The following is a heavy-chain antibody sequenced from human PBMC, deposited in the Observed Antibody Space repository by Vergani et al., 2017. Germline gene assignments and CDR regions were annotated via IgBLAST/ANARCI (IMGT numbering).Heavy chain of an antibody. CDR3: ARDVTTVTTSYFGDWFDP. V-gene: IGHV4-38-2*02. CDR2: IYHSGST. J-gene: IGHJ5*02. CDR1: GYSISSGYY. Sequence: QVQLQESGPGLVKPSETLSLTCTVSGYSISSGYYWGWIRQPPGKGLEWMGSIYHSGSTYYNPSLQSRVTISVDTSKNQFSLKLSSVTAADTAVYYCARDVTTVTTSYFGDWFDPWGQGTLVTVSS. D-gene: IGHD4-17*01.